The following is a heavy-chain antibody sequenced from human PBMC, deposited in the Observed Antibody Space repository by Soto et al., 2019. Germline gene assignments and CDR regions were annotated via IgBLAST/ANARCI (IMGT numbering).Heavy chain of an antibody. Sequence: GASVKVSCKASGGTFSIDAISWVRQAPGQGLEWTGGIIPIFGTANYAQKFQGRVTITADESTSTAYMELSSLRSEDTAVYYCARSRRGVINDYFDYWGQGTLVTVSS. D-gene: IGHD3-10*01. CDR2: IIPIFGTA. CDR3: ARSRRGVINDYFDY. J-gene: IGHJ4*02. CDR1: GGTFSIDA. V-gene: IGHV1-69*13.